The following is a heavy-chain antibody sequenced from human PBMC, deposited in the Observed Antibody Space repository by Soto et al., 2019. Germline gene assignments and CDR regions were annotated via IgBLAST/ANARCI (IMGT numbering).Heavy chain of an antibody. V-gene: IGHV3-23*01. Sequence: PGGSLRLSCAASGFTFNTYARSWVRQAPGKGLEWVSAISGDGRSTNYADSVRGRFTISRDNSQNTLYLQMNSLRAEDTAAYYCAKKGGRLVNEDYFDYWGQGSLVTVSS. J-gene: IGHJ4*02. CDR2: ISGDGRST. D-gene: IGHD6-19*01. CDR1: GFTFNTYA. CDR3: AKKGGRLVNEDYFDY.